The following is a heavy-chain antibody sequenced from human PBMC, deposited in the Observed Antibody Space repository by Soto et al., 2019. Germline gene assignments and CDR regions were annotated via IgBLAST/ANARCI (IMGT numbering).Heavy chain of an antibody. Sequence: QVQLVQSGPEGKNPGASVKVSCKASGYNFKNYGIKWVRQAPGQGREWVGWITTYNGNRYSAEKFQGRVTMTTDTSTSTTYMELKSLTADDTCVYYCARDAQPNGVASDGASDYWGQGTLVTVSS. CDR1: GYNFKNYG. CDR2: ITTYNGNR. J-gene: IGHJ4*02. V-gene: IGHV1-18*01. D-gene: IGHD3-3*01. CDR3: ARDAQPNGVASDGASDY.